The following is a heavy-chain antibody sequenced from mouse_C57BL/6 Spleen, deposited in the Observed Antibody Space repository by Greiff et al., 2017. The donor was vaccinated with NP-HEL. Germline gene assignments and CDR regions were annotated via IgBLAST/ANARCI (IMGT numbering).Heavy chain of an antibody. CDR1: GYAFSSYW. Sequence: VQLQESGAELVKPGASVKISCKASGYAFSSYWMNWVKQRPGKGLEWIGQIYPGDGDTNYNGKFKGKATLTADKSSSTAYMQLSSLTSEDSAVYFCARSPFTTVVATGFDYWGQGTTLTVSS. D-gene: IGHD1-1*01. J-gene: IGHJ2*01. CDR2: IYPGDGDT. CDR3: ARSPFTTVVATGFDY. V-gene: IGHV1-80*01.